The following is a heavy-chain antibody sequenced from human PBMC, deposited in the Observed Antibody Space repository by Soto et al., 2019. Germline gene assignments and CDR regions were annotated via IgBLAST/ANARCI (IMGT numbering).Heavy chain of an antibody. CDR1: GYTFTSYA. V-gene: IGHV1-3*01. CDR2: INAGNGNT. CDR3: ARDRDLPHGARGFDP. Sequence: QVQLVQSGAEVKKPGASVKVSCKASGYTFTSYAMHWVRQAPGQRLEWMGWINAGNGNTKYSQKFQGRVTITRDTSASTAYMELSSLRSEDTAVYYCARDRDLPHGARGFDPWGQGPLVSVSS. D-gene: IGHD4-17*01. J-gene: IGHJ5*02.